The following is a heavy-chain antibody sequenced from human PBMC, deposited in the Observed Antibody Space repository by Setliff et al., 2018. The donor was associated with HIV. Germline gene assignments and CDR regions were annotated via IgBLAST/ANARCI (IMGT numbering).Heavy chain of an antibody. D-gene: IGHD3-9*01. CDR2: IIPISDMT. Sequence: SVKVSCKASGYTFSSYGISWVRQAPGQGLEWMGGIIPISDMTNYAQNFQGRVTITADTATSTAYMELTSLGSDDTAIYFCAGAPFRIMSAHYRTLDYWGQGTLVTVSS. CDR3: AGAPFRIMSAHYRTLDY. J-gene: IGHJ4*02. V-gene: IGHV1-69*10. CDR1: GYTFSSYG.